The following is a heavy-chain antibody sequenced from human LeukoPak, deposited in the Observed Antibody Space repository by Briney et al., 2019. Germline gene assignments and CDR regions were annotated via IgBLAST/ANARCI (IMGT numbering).Heavy chain of an antibody. CDR2: IIPIFGTA. V-gene: IGHV1-69*01. J-gene: IGHJ5*02. D-gene: IGHD5-24*01. CDR3: ARGRKMATIFPNWFDP. Sequence: SVKVSCKASGGTFSSYAISWVRQAPGQGLEWMGGIIPIFGTANYAQKFQGRVTITADESTSTAYMELSSLRSEDTAVYYCARGRKMATIFPNWFDPWGQGTLVTVSS. CDR1: GGTFSSYA.